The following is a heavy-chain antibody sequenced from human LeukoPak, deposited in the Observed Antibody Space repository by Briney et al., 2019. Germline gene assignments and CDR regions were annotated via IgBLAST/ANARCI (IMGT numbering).Heavy chain of an antibody. J-gene: IGHJ6*03. V-gene: IGHV1-46*01. Sequence: ASVKVSCKAFGYTFTSNYMHWVRQAPGQGPEWMGVISPSGGSTTYAQKFQGRVTLTRDMSTSTDYLELSSLRSEDTAVYYCARLQPGERYYYYYYMDVWGKGTTVTVSS. CDR2: ISPSGGST. CDR1: GYTFTSNY. CDR3: ARLQPGERYYYYYYMDV. D-gene: IGHD4-11*01.